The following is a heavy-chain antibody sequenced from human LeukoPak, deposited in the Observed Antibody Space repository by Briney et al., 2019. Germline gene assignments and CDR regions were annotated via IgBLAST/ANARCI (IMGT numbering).Heavy chain of an antibody. CDR1: GGTFSSYA. CDR2: IIPIFGTA. V-gene: IGHV1-69*13. D-gene: IGHD4-17*01. CDR3: ARSLIGYGDYEEEFNWFDP. J-gene: IGHJ5*02. Sequence: GASVKVSCKASGGTFSSYAISWVRQAPGQGLEWMGGIIPIFGTANYAQKFQGRVTITADESTSTAYMELSSLRSEDTAVYYCARSLIGYGDYEEEFNWFDPWGQGTLVTVSS.